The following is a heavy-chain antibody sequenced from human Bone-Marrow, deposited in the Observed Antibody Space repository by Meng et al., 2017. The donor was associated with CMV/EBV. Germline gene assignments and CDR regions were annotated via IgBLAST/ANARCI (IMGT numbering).Heavy chain of an antibody. V-gene: IGHV3-48*03. J-gene: IGHJ4*02. CDR3: AKGTGFLRPGEYYFAY. CDR2: INSSTV. CDR1: GFTLSDFE. Sequence: GESLKISCAASGFTLSDFEINWVRQTPGKGLEWISYINSSTVYFIDSVKGRFTISRDNTRNSLYLQMNSLRAEDTALYYCAKGTGFLRPGEYYFAYWGQGTLVTVYS. D-gene: IGHD3-10*01.